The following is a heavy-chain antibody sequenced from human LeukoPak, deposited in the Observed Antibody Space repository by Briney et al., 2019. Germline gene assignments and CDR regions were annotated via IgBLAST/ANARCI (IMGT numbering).Heavy chain of an antibody. D-gene: IGHD3-22*01. Sequence: ASVTVSYKASVYTFTDYYMHWVRQAPGHRLEWMGWINPNSGGTNYAQKFQGRVTITRDTSISTAYMELSRLRSDDTAVYYCARSPITMIVVVIDYWGQGTLVTVSS. CDR1: VYTFTDYY. CDR3: ARSPITMIVVVIDY. J-gene: IGHJ4*02. CDR2: INPNSGGT. V-gene: IGHV1-2*02.